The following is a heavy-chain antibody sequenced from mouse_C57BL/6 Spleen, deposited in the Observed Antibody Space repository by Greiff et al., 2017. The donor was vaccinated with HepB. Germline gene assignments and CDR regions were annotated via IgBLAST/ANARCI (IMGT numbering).Heavy chain of an antibody. V-gene: IGHV1-4*01. Sequence: QVQLQQSGAELARPGASVKMSCKASGYTFTSYTMHWVKQRPGQGLEWIGYINPSSGYTKYNQKFKDKATLTADKSSSTAYMQLSSLTSEDSAFYYCASHTVVAKYFDYWGQGTTLTVSS. CDR3: ASHTVVAKYFDY. D-gene: IGHD1-1*01. J-gene: IGHJ2*01. CDR2: INPSSGYT. CDR1: GYTFTSYT.